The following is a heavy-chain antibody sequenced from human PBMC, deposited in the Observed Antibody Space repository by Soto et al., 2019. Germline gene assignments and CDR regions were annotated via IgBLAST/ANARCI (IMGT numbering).Heavy chain of an antibody. CDR1: GFTVSSNY. CDR3: ARRSSSWYGYGMDV. CDR2: IYSGGST. J-gene: IGHJ6*02. D-gene: IGHD6-13*01. Sequence: GGSLRLSCAASGFTVSSNYMSWVRQAPGKGLEWVSVIYSGGSTYYADSVKGRLTISRDNSKNTLYLQMNSLRAEDTAVYYCARRSSSWYGYGMDVWGQGTTVTVSS. V-gene: IGHV3-53*01.